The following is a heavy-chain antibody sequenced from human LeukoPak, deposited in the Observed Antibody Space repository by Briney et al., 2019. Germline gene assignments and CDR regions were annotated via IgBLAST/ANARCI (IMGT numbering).Heavy chain of an antibody. CDR2: IWSDGSNE. J-gene: IGHJ4*02. CDR3: ARGSYSSSWYLAY. D-gene: IGHD6-13*01. CDR1: GFTFSSYG. V-gene: IGHV3-33*01. Sequence: GGSLRLSCATSGFTFSSYGMHWVRQAPGKGLEWVAVIWSDGSNEYYADSVKGRFTISRDNPKNTLYLQMNSLRAEDTAVYYCARGSYSSSWYLAYWGQGTLVTVSS.